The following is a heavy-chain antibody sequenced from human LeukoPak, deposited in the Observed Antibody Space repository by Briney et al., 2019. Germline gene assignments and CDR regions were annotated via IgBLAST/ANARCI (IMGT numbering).Heavy chain of an antibody. D-gene: IGHD6-19*01. CDR3: ARNPQWLSYSMDV. V-gene: IGHV3-7*01. CDR2: INQDGSEN. CDR1: GFTVGLYW. Sequence: GGSLRLSRAASGFTVGLYWMSWVRRAPGKGPEWVANINQDGSENYSVDSVKGRFTISRDNAKSSLYLQMNSLRVEDTAVYYCARNPQWLSYSMDVWGQGTTVTVSS. J-gene: IGHJ6*02.